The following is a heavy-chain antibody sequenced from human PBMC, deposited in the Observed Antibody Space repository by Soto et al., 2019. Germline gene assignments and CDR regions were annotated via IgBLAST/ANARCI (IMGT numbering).Heavy chain of an antibody. CDR3: AADYLRHNSLNGYYYSYGMDV. D-gene: IGHD4-17*01. J-gene: IGHJ6*02. CDR1: GIPFSTYA. CDR2: IGSNGADK. Sequence: GGSLRLSCAASGIPFSTYAMSWVRRAPGKGLEWVSTIGSNGADKQYADFVKGRFTVSRDSSKSTLSLQMNSLRAEDTAVYYCAADYLRHNSLNGYYYSYGMDVWGQGTTVTVSS. V-gene: IGHV3-23*01.